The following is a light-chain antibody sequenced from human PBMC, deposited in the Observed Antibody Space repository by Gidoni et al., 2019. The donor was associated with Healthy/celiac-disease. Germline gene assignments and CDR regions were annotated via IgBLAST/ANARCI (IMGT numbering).Light chain of an antibody. J-gene: IGKJ1*01. Sequence: DIQMTQSPSSLSASVGDRVTITCRASQSISSYLNWYQQKPGKAPNLLIYAASSLQSGVPSRFSGSGSGTDFTLTISSLQPEDFATYYCQQSYSTPRTFGQXTKVGIK. V-gene: IGKV1-39*01. CDR2: AAS. CDR1: QSISSY. CDR3: QQSYSTPRT.